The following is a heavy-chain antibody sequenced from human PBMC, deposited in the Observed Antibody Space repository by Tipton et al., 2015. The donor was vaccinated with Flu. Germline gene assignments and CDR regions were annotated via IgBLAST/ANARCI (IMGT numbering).Heavy chain of an antibody. D-gene: IGHD3-3*01. CDR2: IYTSGST. J-gene: IGHJ4*02. Sequence: TLSLTCTVSGGSISSYYWSWIRQPAGKGLEWIGRIYTSGSTNYNPSLKSRVTMSVDTSKNQFSLKLSSVTAADTAVYYCARELTIFGVVIIGIDYWGQGTLVTVSS. CDR1: GGSISSYY. CDR3: ARELTIFGVVIIGIDY. V-gene: IGHV4-4*07.